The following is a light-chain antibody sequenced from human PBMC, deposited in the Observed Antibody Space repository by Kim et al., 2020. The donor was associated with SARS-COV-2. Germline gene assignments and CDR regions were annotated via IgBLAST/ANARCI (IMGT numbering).Light chain of an antibody. CDR1: QSISSN. CDR2: GAS. Sequence: EIVMTQSPATLSVSPGERATLSCRASQSISSNLAWYQQKPGQAPRLLIYGASNRVPGIPARFSGSGSGTEFTLSINSLQSEDFAVYYCQYYYNWSPLTFGGGTKVDIK. V-gene: IGKV3-15*01. J-gene: IGKJ4*01. CDR3: QYYYNWSPLT.